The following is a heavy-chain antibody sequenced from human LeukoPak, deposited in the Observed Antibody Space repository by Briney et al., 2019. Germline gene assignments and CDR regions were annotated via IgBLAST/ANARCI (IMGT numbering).Heavy chain of an antibody. J-gene: IGHJ2*01. V-gene: IGHV4-4*02. Sequence: SETLSLTCSVSGASINSIEWWSWVRQSPGKSLEWIGEIHQSGSTNYNPSLKSRVTLSLDTSKNQLSLMLSSVTAADTAVYHCARVATTPRYFDLWGRGTLVTVSS. CDR3: ARVATTPRYFDL. CDR1: GASINSIEW. CDR2: IHQSGST. D-gene: IGHD1-14*01.